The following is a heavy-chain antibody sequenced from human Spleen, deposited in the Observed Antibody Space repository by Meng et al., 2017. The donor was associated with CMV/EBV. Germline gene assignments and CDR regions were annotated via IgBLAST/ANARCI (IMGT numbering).Heavy chain of an antibody. CDR2: INHSGST. V-gene: IGHV4-34*01. Sequence: CACYGGSFSGYYWSWIRQPPGKGLEWIGEINHSGSTNYNPSLKSRVTISVDTSKNQFSLKLSSVTAADTAVYYCARGILRGESGFDPWGQGTLVTVSS. CDR3: ARGILRGESGFDP. J-gene: IGHJ5*02. D-gene: IGHD1-26*01. CDR1: GGSFSGYY.